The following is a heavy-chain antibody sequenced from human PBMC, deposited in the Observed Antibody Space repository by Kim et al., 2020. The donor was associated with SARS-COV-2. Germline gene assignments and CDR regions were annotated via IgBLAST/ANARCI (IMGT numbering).Heavy chain of an antibody. Sequence: ASVKVSCKASGYTFTAYYMHWVRQAPGQGLDWMGRINTNSGGTNYAQSFQGRVTMTRDTSMITAYMELSRLRSDDTAVYYCAVNPTTVVNGFDFWGQRTLVTVSS. J-gene: IGHJ4*02. V-gene: IGHV1-2*06. CDR3: AVNPTTVVNGFDF. D-gene: IGHD4-17*01. CDR2: INTNSGGT. CDR1: GYTFTAYY.